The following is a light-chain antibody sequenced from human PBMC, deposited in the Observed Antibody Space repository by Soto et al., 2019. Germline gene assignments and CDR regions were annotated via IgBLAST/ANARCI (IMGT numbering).Light chain of an antibody. CDR2: DAS. CDR3: QQRSNWPPYT. V-gene: IGKV3-11*01. CDR1: QSVSSY. Sequence: EIVLTQSPATLSLSPGDRATLSCRASQSVSSYLAWYQQKPGQAPRLLIYDASNRATGIPARFSGSGSGTDFTLTISSLEPEDFAVYCCQQRSNWPPYTFGQGTKLDIK. J-gene: IGKJ2*01.